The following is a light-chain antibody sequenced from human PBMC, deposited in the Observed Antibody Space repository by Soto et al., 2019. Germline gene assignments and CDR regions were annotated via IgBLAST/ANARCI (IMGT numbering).Light chain of an antibody. CDR2: GAS. CDR1: QSVSSN. Sequence: EIVRTQSPATLSVSPRERATLSCRASQSVSSNSAWYQQKPGQAPRLLIYGASTRTNGIPTRFSGSGSGKEFMLTICSLLSDDGAVYYWQHDHNWPPWTFDKGTKVEI. V-gene: IGKV3-15*01. CDR3: QHDHNWPPWT. J-gene: IGKJ1*01.